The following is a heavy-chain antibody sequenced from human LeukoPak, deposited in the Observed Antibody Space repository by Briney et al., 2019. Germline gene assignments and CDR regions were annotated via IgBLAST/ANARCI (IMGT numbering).Heavy chain of an antibody. CDR2: IKQDGSEK. Sequence: GGSLRLSCTASGFTFNNYWMSWVRQASGKGLEWVANIKQDGSEKYYVDSVRGRFTISRDNAKNSPFLQMNTLRAEDTAVYYCARVRYYEDAWGQGTTVTVSS. CDR1: GFTFNNYW. CDR3: ARVRYYEDA. V-gene: IGHV3-7*01. D-gene: IGHD2/OR15-2a*01. J-gene: IGHJ6*02.